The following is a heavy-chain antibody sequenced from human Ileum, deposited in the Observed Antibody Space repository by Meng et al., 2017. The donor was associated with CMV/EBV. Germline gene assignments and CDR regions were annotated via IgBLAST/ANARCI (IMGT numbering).Heavy chain of an antibody. V-gene: IGHV3-33*06. Sequence: FTFSSDGMHWVRQAPGKGLEWVAVIWYDGSNKYYADSVKGRFTISRDNSKNTLYLQMNSLRAEDTAVYYCAKVDHRYCSSTSCQAFDYWGQGTLVTVSS. CDR1: FTFSSDG. D-gene: IGHD2-2*01. CDR3: AKVDHRYCSSTSCQAFDY. CDR2: IWYDGSNK. J-gene: IGHJ4*02.